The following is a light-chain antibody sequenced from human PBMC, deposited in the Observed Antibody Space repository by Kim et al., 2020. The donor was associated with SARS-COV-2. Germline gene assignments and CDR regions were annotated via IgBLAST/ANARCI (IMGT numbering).Light chain of an antibody. CDR1: SSDSYNS. CDR2: DVN. CDR3: SSYTGSYTWV. Sequence: QSALTQPRSVSGSPGQSVTISCTGTSSDSYNSVSWYQHHPGKAPNLIIYDVNKRPSGVPDRFSGSKSGNTASLTISGLQAEDETEYYCSSYTGSYTWVFGTGTKVTVL. V-gene: IGLV2-11*01. J-gene: IGLJ1*01.